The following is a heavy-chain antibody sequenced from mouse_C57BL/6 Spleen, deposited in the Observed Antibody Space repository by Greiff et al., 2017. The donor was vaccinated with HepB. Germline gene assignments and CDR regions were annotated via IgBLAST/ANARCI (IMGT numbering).Heavy chain of an antibody. V-gene: IGHV5-4*03. Sequence: EVMLVESGGGLVKPGGSLKLSCAASGFTFSSYAMSWVRQTPEKRLEWVATISDGGSYTYYPDNVKGRFTISRDNAKNNLYLQMSHLKSEDTAMYYCARGDYERAMDYWGQGTSVTVSS. CDR2: ISDGGSYT. CDR1: GFTFSSYA. J-gene: IGHJ4*01. D-gene: IGHD2-4*01. CDR3: ARGDYERAMDY.